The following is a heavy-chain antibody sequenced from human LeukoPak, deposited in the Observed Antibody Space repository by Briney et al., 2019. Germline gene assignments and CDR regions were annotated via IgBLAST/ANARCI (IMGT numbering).Heavy chain of an antibody. D-gene: IGHD7-27*01. V-gene: IGHV3-23*01. Sequence: PGGSLRLSCAAPGFTFTTYAMSWVRQAPGKGLEWVSTITTSDGNTYYADSVKGRFTVSRDNSKNTLYLQMNSLRAEGTAVYYCAKDGGLWVSAHWGDSWGRGTLVAVSS. CDR2: ITTSDGNT. CDR1: GFTFTTYA. J-gene: IGHJ4*02. CDR3: AKDGGLWVSAHWGDS.